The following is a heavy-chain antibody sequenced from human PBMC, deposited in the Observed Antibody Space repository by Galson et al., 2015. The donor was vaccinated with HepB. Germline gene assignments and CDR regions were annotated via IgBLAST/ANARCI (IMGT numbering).Heavy chain of an antibody. D-gene: IGHD2-2*01. V-gene: IGHV1-3*01. Sequence: SVKVSCKASGYTFTNYAMHWVRQAPGQRLEWMGWINAGNGNTKYSQKFQGRVTITRDTSASTAYMELSSLRSEDTAVYYCASSLVVPAGIEYYYYAMDVWGQGTTVTVSS. CDR1: GYTFTNYA. CDR3: ASSLVVPAGIEYYYYAMDV. J-gene: IGHJ6*02. CDR2: INAGNGNT.